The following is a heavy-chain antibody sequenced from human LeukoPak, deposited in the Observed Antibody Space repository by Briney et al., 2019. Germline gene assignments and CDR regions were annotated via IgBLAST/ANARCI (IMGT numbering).Heavy chain of an antibody. CDR1: GFTLSDYY. CDR2: RSSSGSTI. V-gene: IGHV3-11*01. CDR3: ARRRDFIDY. Sequence: GGSLRLSCAASGFTLSDYYMSWIRQAPGKGLEGGSYRSSSGSTIYYADSVKGRFAISRDNAKNSLYLQMNSLRAEDTAVYYCARRRDFIDYWGQGTLVTVSS. J-gene: IGHJ4*02. D-gene: IGHD3/OR15-3a*01.